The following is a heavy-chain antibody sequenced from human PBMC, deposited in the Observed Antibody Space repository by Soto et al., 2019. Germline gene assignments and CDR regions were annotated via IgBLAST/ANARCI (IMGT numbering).Heavy chain of an antibody. CDR1: GYTFTNND. J-gene: IGHJ5*02. V-gene: IGHV1-8*02. CDR3: ARMESFGSLNWFDP. CDR2: MNPGSGDT. D-gene: IGHD5-18*01. Sequence: QVQLVQSGAEVKKPGASVKVSCKASGYTFTNNDVSWVRQATGLGLEWMGWMNPGSGDTGYAQKFQGRVTMTRDISIATAYREMTSLTSEDTGIYYCARMESFGSLNWFDPWGQGTLVTVSS.